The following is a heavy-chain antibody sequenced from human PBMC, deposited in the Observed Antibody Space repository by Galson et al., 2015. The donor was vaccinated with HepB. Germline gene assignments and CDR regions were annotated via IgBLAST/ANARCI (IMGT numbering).Heavy chain of an antibody. CDR1: GFTFSNYA. J-gene: IGHJ4*02. CDR2: IRGSSYSA. CDR3: AKGPGYGDYGDNYYFDC. Sequence: SLRLSCAASGFTFSNYAMNWVRQAPGKGLEWVCGIRGSSYSAYFANSVKGRFTISRDSSNNTLYLQMNSLRAEDTAVYYCAKGPGYGDYGDNYYFDCWGQGTLVTVSS. D-gene: IGHD4-17*01. V-gene: IGHV3-23*01.